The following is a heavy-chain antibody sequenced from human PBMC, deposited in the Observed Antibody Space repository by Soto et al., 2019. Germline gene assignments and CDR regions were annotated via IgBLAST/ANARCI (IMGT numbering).Heavy chain of an antibody. CDR1: GGTFSSYT. Sequence: QVQLVQSGAEVKKPGSSVKVSCKASGGTFSSYTISWVRQAPGQGLEWMGRIIPILGIANYAQKFQGRVTITADQSTSTAYMELSSRRCEDTAVYYCARGGYCSGGSCYGDYYYYMDVWGKGTTVTVSS. CDR2: IIPILGIA. D-gene: IGHD2-15*01. CDR3: ARGGYCSGGSCYGDYYYYMDV. V-gene: IGHV1-69*02. J-gene: IGHJ6*03.